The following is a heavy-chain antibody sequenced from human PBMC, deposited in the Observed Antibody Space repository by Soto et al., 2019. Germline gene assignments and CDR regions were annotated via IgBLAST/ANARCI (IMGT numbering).Heavy chain of an antibody. Sequence: GGSLRLSCTASGFQFSPFWMHWVRQVPGKGPVWVSRINSDGNSTSYADSVKGRFTISRDNAKNTLYLQMNSLRAEDTAVYYCARGSNHFDYWGQGTLVTVSS. J-gene: IGHJ4*02. CDR3: ARGSNHFDY. CDR2: INSDGNST. V-gene: IGHV3-74*01. CDR1: GFQFSPFW. D-gene: IGHD4-4*01.